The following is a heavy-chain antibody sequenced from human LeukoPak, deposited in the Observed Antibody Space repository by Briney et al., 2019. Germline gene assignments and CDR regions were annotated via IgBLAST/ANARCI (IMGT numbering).Heavy chain of an antibody. J-gene: IGHJ3*02. D-gene: IGHD3-22*01. Sequence: PSETLSLTCAVYGGSFSGYYWSWIRQPAGKGLEWIGRIYTSGSTNYNPSLKSRVTMSVDTSKNQFSLKLSSVTAADTAVYYCARDTPLYYYDSSGYYIGPRPDAFDIWGQGTMVTVSS. CDR3: ARDTPLYYYDSSGYYIGPRPDAFDI. V-gene: IGHV4-4*07. CDR1: GGSFSGYY. CDR2: IYTSGST.